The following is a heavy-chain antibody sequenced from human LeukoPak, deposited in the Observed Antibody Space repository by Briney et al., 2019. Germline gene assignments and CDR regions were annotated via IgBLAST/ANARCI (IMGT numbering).Heavy chain of an antibody. Sequence: GGSLRLSCAASGFTFDDYGMSWVRQSPGKALEWVSGIKWNGGSTGYADSVKGRFTISRDNAKNSLYLQMNSLRAEDTALYYCARGWFGELGYYYYYMDVWGKGTTVTVSS. J-gene: IGHJ6*03. CDR1: GFTFDDYG. CDR3: ARGWFGELGYYYYYMDV. V-gene: IGHV3-20*04. CDR2: IKWNGGST. D-gene: IGHD3-10*01.